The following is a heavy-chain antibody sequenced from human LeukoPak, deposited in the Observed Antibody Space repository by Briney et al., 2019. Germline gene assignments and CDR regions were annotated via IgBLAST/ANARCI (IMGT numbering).Heavy chain of an antibody. J-gene: IGHJ6*03. Sequence: ASVKVSCKASGGTFSSYAISWVRQAPGQGLEWMGGIIPIFGTANYAQKFQGRVTITTDESTSTAYMELSSLRSEDTAVYYCAREGKPLYYYYYMDVWGKGTTVTVSS. CDR2: IIPIFGTA. V-gene: IGHV1-69*05. CDR3: AREGKPLYYYYYMDV. CDR1: GGTFSSYA.